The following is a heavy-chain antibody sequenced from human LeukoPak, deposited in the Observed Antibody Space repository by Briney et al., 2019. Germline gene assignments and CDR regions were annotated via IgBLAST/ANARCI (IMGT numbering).Heavy chain of an antibody. CDR1: GASIDSASYF. J-gene: IGHJ4*02. CDR3: ASRGVGASPFDF. CDR2: IYHSGYT. Sequence: SETLSLTCTVSGASIDSASYFWGWIRQSPWKGLEGIATIYHSGYTFDTLSLQSRVTISVDIIKNQFSLEVNSVTAADTAVYYCASRGVGASPFDFWGQGTLVTVS. D-gene: IGHD1-26*01. V-gene: IGHV4-39*01.